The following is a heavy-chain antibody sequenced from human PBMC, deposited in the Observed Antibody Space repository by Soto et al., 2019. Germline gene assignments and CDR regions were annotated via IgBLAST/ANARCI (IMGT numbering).Heavy chain of an antibody. D-gene: IGHD3-3*01. CDR3: ATDFWSGYYRFDY. Sequence: EVQLVESGGGLVQPGGYLRLSCAASGFTFSSYSMTWIRQAPGKGLEWVSYISSSSSTIYYADSVKGRFTIARDNAKNSQYLQMNRLRAEDTAVYYCATDFWSGYYRFDYWGQGTLVTVSS. CDR1: GFTFSSYS. J-gene: IGHJ4*02. CDR2: ISSSSSTI. V-gene: IGHV3-48*01.